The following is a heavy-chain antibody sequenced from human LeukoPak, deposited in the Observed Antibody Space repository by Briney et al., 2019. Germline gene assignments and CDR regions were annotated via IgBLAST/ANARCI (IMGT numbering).Heavy chain of an antibody. V-gene: IGHV3-21*01. CDR1: GFTFSSYS. CDR2: ISSSSSYI. D-gene: IGHD3-22*01. J-gene: IGHJ5*02. CDR3: ANGGTYSSGP. Sequence: GGSLRLSCAASGFTFSSYSMNWVRQAPGKGLEWVSSISSSSSYIYYADSVKGRFTISRDNAKNSLFLQINSLGAEDTAVYYCANGGTYSSGPWGQGTLVTVSS.